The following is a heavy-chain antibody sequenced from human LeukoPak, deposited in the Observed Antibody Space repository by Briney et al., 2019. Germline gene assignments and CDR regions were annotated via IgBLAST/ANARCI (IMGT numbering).Heavy chain of an antibody. CDR2: IYHSGST. CDR3: ARGCSSTSCQTRVIAAAGPQYFRH. D-gene: IGHD2-2*01. V-gene: IGHV4-38-2*02. CDR1: GYSISSGYY. J-gene: IGHJ1*01. Sequence: SETLSLTCTVSGYSISSGYYWGWIRQPPGKGLEWIGSIYHSGSTYYNPSLKSRVTISVDTSKNQFSLKLSSVTAADTAVYYCARGCSSTSCQTRVIAAAGPQYFRHWGQGTLVTVSS.